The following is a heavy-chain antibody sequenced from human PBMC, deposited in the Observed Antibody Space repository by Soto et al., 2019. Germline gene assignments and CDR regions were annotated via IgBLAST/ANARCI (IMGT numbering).Heavy chain of an antibody. CDR1: GGSISGYD. CDR2: IYYSGST. CDR3: ARYYDSSGYAKNWFDP. Sequence: SETLCLTCTVAGGSISGYDWSWIRQPPGKGLEWIGYIYYSGSTNYNPSLKSRVTISVDTSKNQFSLKLSSVTAADTAVYYCARYYDSSGYAKNWFDPWGQGTLVTVSS. J-gene: IGHJ5*02. D-gene: IGHD3-22*01. V-gene: IGHV4-59*01.